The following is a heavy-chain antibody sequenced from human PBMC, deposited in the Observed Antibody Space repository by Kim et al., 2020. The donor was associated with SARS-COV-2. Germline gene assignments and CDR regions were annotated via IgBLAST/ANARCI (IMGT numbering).Heavy chain of an antibody. CDR1: GFTFSSYE. CDR2: ISSSGSTI. J-gene: IGHJ6*02. CDR3: ARDQLVRAAAGTLYYYYYGMDV. Sequence: GGSLRLSCAASGFTFSSYEMNWVRQAPGKGLEWVSYISSSGSTIYYADSVKGRFTISRDNAKNSLYLQMNSLRAEDTAVYYCARDQLVRAAAGTLYYYYYGMDVWGQGTTVTVSS. D-gene: IGHD6-13*01. V-gene: IGHV3-48*03.